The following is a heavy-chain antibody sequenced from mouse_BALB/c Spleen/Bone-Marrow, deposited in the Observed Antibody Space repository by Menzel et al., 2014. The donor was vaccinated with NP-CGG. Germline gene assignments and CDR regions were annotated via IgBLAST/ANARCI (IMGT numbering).Heavy chain of an antibody. D-gene: IGHD1-1*01. V-gene: IGHV1-82*01. CDR3: SRLLGYYFDD. CDR1: GYAFSSSW. Sequence: VQLQQSGPELVKPGASVKISCKASGYAFSSSWMHWVKQQPGQGLEWIGRIYPGDGDTNYNGKFKGKATLTADKSTSTAYMHRSSLTSLDSAFYFSSRLLGYYFDDWGQGTTRTGSS. CDR2: IYPGDGDT. J-gene: IGHJ2*01.